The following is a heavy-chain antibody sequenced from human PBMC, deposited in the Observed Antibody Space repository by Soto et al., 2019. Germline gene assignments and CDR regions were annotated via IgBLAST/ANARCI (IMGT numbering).Heavy chain of an antibody. CDR1: GYTFTSYD. Sequence: ASVKVSCKASGYTFTSYDINWVRQATGQGLEWMGWMNPNIGNTGYAQKFQGRVTMTRNTSISTAYMELSSLRSEDTAVYYCARARMVYATNWCEHWGQGTLVSVSS. CDR3: ARARMVYATNWCEH. V-gene: IGHV1-8*01. J-gene: IGHJ5*02. CDR2: MNPNIGNT. D-gene: IGHD2-8*01.